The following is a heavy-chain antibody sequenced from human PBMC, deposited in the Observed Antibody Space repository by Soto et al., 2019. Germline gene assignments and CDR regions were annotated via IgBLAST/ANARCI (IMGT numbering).Heavy chain of an antibody. Sequence: ASVKVSSKASGYTFTSYGISWVRQAPGQALEWMGWISAYNGNTNYAQKLQGRVTMTTDTSTSTAYLELRSLRSDDTAVYYCARVGWVYYYDSSGYHLDYWGQGTLVTVSS. V-gene: IGHV1-18*04. J-gene: IGHJ4*02. CDR1: GYTFTSYG. CDR2: ISAYNGNT. CDR3: ARVGWVYYYDSSGYHLDY. D-gene: IGHD3-22*01.